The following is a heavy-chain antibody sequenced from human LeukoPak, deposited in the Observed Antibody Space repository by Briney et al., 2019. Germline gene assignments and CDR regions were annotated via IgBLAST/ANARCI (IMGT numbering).Heavy chain of an antibody. J-gene: IGHJ4*02. CDR2: ISTSRSYL. Sequence: LGGPLRLSCAASGFTFSSFSLGWVRQAPGKGLEWVSSISTSRSYLYHADSVKGRFTISRDNAKNSLYLQINSRRAEDTAVYYCARGGGYSYAPLFDYWGQRTLVTVSS. CDR3: ARGGGYSYAPLFDY. D-gene: IGHD5-18*01. V-gene: IGHV3-21*01. CDR1: GFTFSSFS.